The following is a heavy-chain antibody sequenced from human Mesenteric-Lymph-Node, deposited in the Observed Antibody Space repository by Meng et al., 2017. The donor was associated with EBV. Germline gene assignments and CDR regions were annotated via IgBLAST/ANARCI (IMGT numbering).Heavy chain of an antibody. CDR1: GGSISSSSYY. CDR2: IYYSGST. Sequence: QLQLKESDPGLAKPSETLSLTCIGSGGSISSSSYYWGWIRQSPGKGLEWIGNIYYSGSTYYNPSLRSRVTISVDTSKNQFSLKLNSVTAADTAVYYCARMGSGAWRYNTDYWGQGTLVTVSS. V-gene: IGHV4-39*07. D-gene: IGHD3-10*01. J-gene: IGHJ4*02. CDR3: ARMGSGAWRYNTDY.